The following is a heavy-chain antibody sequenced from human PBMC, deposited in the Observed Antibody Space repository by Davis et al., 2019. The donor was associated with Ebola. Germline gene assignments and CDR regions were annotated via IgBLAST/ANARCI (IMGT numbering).Heavy chain of an antibody. CDR2: ISSDSDYI. V-gene: IGHV3-21*01. CDR3: ARAIWGGYDSSALV. J-gene: IGHJ6*04. Sequence: GGSLRLSCAASGFTFSTYSMSWVRQAPGKGLEWVSSISSDSDYIYYADSAKGRFTISRDNAKNSLYLQMNSLRAEDTAVYYCARAIWGGYDSSALVWGKGTTVTVSS. CDR1: GFTFSTYS. D-gene: IGHD5-12*01.